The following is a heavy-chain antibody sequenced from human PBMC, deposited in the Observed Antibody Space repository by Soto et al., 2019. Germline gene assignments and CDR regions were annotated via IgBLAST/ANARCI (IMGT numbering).Heavy chain of an antibody. J-gene: IGHJ3*02. CDR3: CLAVAGTLSLDTDAFDI. CDR1: GGSISSSSYY. V-gene: IGHV4-39*01. D-gene: IGHD6-19*01. CDR2: IYYSGST. Sequence: QLQLQESGPGLVKPSETLSLTCTVSGGSISSSSYYWGWIRQPPGKGLEWIGSIYYSGSTYYNPSLKSRVTISVDTSKNQFSLKLSSVTAADTAVYYCCLAVAGTLSLDTDAFDIWGQGTMVTVSS.